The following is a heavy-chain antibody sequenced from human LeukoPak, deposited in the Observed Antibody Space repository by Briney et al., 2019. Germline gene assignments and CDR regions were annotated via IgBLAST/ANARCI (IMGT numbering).Heavy chain of an antibody. V-gene: IGHV4-34*01. CDR2: INHSGST. CDR3: ARLEDYGVSFDY. CDR1: GGSFSGYY. D-gene: IGHD4-17*01. Sequence: SETLSLTCAVYGGSFSGYYWSWIRQPPGKGLEWIGEINHSGSTNYNPSLKSRVTISVDTSKNQFSLKLSSVTAADTAVYYCARLEDYGVSFDYWGQGTLVTVSS. J-gene: IGHJ4*02.